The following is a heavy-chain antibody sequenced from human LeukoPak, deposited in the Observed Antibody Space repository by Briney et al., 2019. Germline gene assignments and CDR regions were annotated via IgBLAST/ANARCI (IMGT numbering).Heavy chain of an antibody. CDR2: IYTSGST. CDR3: ARGRGYSYGQNDY. D-gene: IGHD5-18*01. CDR1: GGSISSGSYY. J-gene: IGHJ4*02. V-gene: IGHV4-61*02. Sequence: PSQTLSLTRTVSGGSISSGSYYWSWIRQPAGKGLEWIGRIYTSGSTNYNPSLKSRVTISVDTSKNQFSLKLSSVTAADTAVYNCARGRGYSYGQNDYWGQGTLVTVSS.